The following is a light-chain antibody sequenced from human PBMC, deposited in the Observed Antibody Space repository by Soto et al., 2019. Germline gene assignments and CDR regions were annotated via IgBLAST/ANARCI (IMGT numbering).Light chain of an antibody. Sequence: EIVLTQSPGTLSLSPGERATLSCRASQSVSSSFLAWYQQKAGQAPRLLIYGASSRATGIPDRFSGSGSGTDFTLTISRLEPEDFAVYYCQQYGSSPYTFGLGTKLEIK. J-gene: IGKJ2*01. V-gene: IGKV3-20*01. CDR1: QSVSSSF. CDR3: QQYGSSPYT. CDR2: GAS.